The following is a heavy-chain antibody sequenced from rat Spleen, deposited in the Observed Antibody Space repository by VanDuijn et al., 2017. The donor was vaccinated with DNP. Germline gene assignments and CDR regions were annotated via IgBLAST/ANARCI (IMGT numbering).Heavy chain of an antibody. CDR2: ISNTGDST. CDR1: GFTFSSFP. Sequence: EVQLVESGGGLVQPGRSLKLSCAASGFTFSSFPMAWVRQAPTKGLDWVATISNTGDSTYYRDSVKGRFTISRDNAKSTLYLRMDSLRSEETATYYCARQTTALYFDYWGQGVMVTVSS. CDR3: ARQTTALYFDY. D-gene: IGHD1-11*01. J-gene: IGHJ2*01. V-gene: IGHV5-46*01.